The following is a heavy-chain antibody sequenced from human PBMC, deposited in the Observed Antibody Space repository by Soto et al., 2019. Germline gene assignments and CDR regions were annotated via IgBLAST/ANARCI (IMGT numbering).Heavy chain of an antibody. CDR1: GFTFSSYA. D-gene: IGHD6-19*01. J-gene: IGHJ4*02. CDR3: AREFLKAVAGFDY. CDR2: ISYDGSNK. Sequence: GGSLRLSCAASGFTFSSYAMHWVRQAPGKGLEWVAAISYDGSNKYYADSVKGRFTISRDNSKNTLYLQMNSLRAEDTAVYYCAREFLKAVAGFDYWGQGTLVTVSS. V-gene: IGHV3-30-3*01.